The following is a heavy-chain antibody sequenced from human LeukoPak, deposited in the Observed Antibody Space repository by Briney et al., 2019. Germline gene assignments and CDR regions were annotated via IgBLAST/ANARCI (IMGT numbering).Heavy chain of an antibody. D-gene: IGHD1-26*01. CDR3: ARRNIVGATGYYFDY. CDR2: IYPGDSDT. Sequence: GESLKISCKGSGYSFTSYWIGWVRQMPGKGLEWMGIIYPGDSDTRYSPSFQGQVTISADKSISTAYLQWSSLKASDTAMYYCARRNIVGATGYYFDYWGQGTLVTVSS. J-gene: IGHJ4*02. V-gene: IGHV5-51*01. CDR1: GYSFTSYW.